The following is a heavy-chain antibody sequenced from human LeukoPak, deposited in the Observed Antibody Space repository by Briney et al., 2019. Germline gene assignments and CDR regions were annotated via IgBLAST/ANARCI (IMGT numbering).Heavy chain of an antibody. CDR2: MNPNSGNT. J-gene: IGHJ3*02. V-gene: IGHV1-8*01. D-gene: IGHD3-3*01. CDR1: GYTFTSYD. CDR3: ARSSTIFGVVVGPKDI. Sequence: ASVKVSCKASGYTFTSYDINWVRQATGQGLEWMGWMNPNSGNTGYAQKFQGRVTMTRNTSISTAYMELSSLRSEDTAVYYCARSSTIFGVVVGPKDIWGQGTMVTVSS.